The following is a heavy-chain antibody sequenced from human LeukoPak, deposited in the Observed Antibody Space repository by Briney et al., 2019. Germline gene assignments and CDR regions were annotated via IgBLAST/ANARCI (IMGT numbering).Heavy chain of an antibody. CDR2: IYYSGST. J-gene: IGHJ3*02. D-gene: IGHD3-22*01. Sequence: YPSETLSLTCTVSGGSISSSTFYWGWIRQPPGKGLEWIGTIYYSGSTFYNPSLKSRVTISVDTSKNQFSLKLSSVTAADTAVYYCARDNYDSSGYPYAFDIWGQGTMVTVSS. CDR1: GGSISSSTFY. V-gene: IGHV4-39*07. CDR3: ARDNYDSSGYPYAFDI.